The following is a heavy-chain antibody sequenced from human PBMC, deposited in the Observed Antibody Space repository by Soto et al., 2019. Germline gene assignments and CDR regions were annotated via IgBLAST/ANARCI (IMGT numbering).Heavy chain of an antibody. D-gene: IGHD3-3*02. V-gene: IGHV4-39*01. Sequence: SETLSLTCTVSGDSIISSDFYCGWVRQPPGKGLEWIGSIFYLGSSYYNPSLKSRVTMSVDTSKNQFSLRLRSVTAADTALYFCARHSLAIRKNNWFDPWGQGIMVTVSS. CDR1: GDSIISSDFY. J-gene: IGHJ5*02. CDR2: IFYLGSS. CDR3: ARHSLAIRKNNWFDP.